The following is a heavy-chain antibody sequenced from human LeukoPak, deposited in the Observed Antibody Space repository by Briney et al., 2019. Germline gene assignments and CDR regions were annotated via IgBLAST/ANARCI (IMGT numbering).Heavy chain of an antibody. J-gene: IGHJ4*02. Sequence: PGGSLRLSCAASGFTFSSYAMSWVHQAPGKGLEWVSTISGGGDSTYYADSVKGRFTISRDNSKNTLSVQMNSLRAEDTAVFYCAKGRGGSYSGFDYWGQGTLVTVSS. V-gene: IGHV3-23*01. CDR3: AKGRGGSYSGFDY. CDR1: GFTFSSYA. D-gene: IGHD1-26*01. CDR2: ISGGGDST.